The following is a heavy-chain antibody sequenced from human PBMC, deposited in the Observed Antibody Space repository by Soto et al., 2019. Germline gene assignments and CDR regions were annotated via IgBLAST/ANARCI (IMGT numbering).Heavy chain of an antibody. CDR1: GGSISSYY. V-gene: IGHV4-59*08. CDR2: IYYSGST. Sequence: QVQLQESGPGLVKPSETLSLTCTVSGGSISSYYWSWIRQPPGKGLDWIGYIYYSGSTNYNPSLKGRVTISVDTSKNPFSLKLSSVPAADTAVYYCARRYGYSFDYWGQGTLVTVSS. CDR3: ARRYGYSFDY. J-gene: IGHJ4*02. D-gene: IGHD1-1*01.